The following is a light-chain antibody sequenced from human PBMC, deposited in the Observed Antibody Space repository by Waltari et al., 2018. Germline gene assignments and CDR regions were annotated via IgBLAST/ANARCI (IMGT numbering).Light chain of an antibody. CDR1: HSINNN. J-gene: IGKJ3*01. CDR3: QQYHKWPPLL. Sequence: EIVMTQSPASLSVSPGEGATLPCRASHSINNNLAWYQQKPGQAPRLLIYAAYSRATGTPARFSGSGSGAEFTLTISSLQSEDFATYYCQQYHKWPPLLFGPGTKV. CDR2: AAY. V-gene: IGKV3-15*01.